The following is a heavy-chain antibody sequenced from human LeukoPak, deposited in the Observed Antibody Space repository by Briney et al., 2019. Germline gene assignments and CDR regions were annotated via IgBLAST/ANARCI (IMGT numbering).Heavy chain of an antibody. CDR2: IYTSGST. CDR1: GGSISSGSYY. V-gene: IGHV4-61*02. Sequence: SETLSLTCTVSGGSISSGSYYWSWIRQPAGKGLEWIGRIYTSGSTNYNPSLKSRVTISVDTSKNQFSLKLSSVTAADTAVYYCARNVWFGELLDDYWGQGTLVTVSS. CDR3: ARNVWFGELLDDY. J-gene: IGHJ4*02. D-gene: IGHD3-10*01.